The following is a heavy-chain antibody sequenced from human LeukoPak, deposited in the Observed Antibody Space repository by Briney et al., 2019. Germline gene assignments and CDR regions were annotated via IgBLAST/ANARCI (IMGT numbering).Heavy chain of an antibody. Sequence: GGSLRLSCAASGFTFSSHWMHWVRHAPGKGLVWVSRINSDGSTTSYADSVKGRFTISRDNAKNTLYLQMNSLRAEDTALYYCAREDYYDSFDIWGQGTMVTVSS. CDR1: GFTFSSHW. D-gene: IGHD3-22*01. CDR3: AREDYYDSFDI. J-gene: IGHJ3*02. V-gene: IGHV3-74*01. CDR2: INSDGSTT.